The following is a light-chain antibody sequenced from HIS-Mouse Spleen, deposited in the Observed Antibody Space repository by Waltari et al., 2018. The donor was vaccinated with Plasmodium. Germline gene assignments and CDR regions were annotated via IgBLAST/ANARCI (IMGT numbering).Light chain of an antibody. CDR1: QGISSY. V-gene: IGKV1-9*01. CDR2: AAS. CDR3: QQLNSYPPF. J-gene: IGKJ4*01. Sequence: DIQLTQSPSFLSASVGDRVTITSRASQGISSYLAWYQQKPGKAPKLLIYAASTLQSGVPSRFSVSVSGTEFTLTISSLQPEDFATYYGQQLNSYPPFFGGGTKVEIK.